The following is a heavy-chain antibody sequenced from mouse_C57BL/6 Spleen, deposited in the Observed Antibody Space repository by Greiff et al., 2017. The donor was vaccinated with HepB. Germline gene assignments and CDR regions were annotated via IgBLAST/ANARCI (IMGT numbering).Heavy chain of an antibody. V-gene: IGHV1-61*01. D-gene: IGHD2-1*01. J-gene: IGHJ2*01. CDR2: IYPSDSET. Sequence: QVQLQQSGAELVRPGSSVKLSCKASGYTFTSYWMDWVKQRPGQGLEWIGNIYPSDSETHYNQKFKDKATLTVDKSSSTAYMQLSSLTSEDSAVYYCARWGYGNYGDYWGQGTTLTVSS. CDR1: GYTFTSYW. CDR3: ARWGYGNYGDY.